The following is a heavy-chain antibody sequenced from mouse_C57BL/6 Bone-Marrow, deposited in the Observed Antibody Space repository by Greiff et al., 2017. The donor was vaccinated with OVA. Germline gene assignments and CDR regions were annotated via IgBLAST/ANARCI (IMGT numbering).Heavy chain of an antibody. J-gene: IGHJ3*01. Sequence: QVQLQQSGPELVRPGASVKISCKAPGYTFTSHWMQWVRQRPGQGLEWIGEIFPGSGSTYYNAKFKGKATLTVDTSSSPAYLPPRSLTTEDSAVYYCARGRLRFADGGQGTLVTVSA. CDR2: IFPGSGST. D-gene: IGHD2-2*01. CDR3: ARGRLRFAD. CDR1: GYTFTSHW. V-gene: IGHV1-56*01.